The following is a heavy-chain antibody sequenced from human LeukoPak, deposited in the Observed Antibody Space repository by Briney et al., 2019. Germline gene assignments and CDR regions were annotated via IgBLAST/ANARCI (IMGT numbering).Heavy chain of an antibody. J-gene: IGHJ2*01. CDR1: GGSISSGGYY. V-gene: IGHV4-61*08. Sequence: PSETLSLTCTVSGGSISSGGYYWSWIRQHPGKGLEWIGYIYYSGSTYYNPSLKSRVTISVDTSKNQFSLKLSSVTAADTAVYYCARVLADYGDYEVWYFDLWGRGTLVTVSS. CDR3: ARVLADYGDYEVWYFDL. D-gene: IGHD4-17*01. CDR2: IYYSGST.